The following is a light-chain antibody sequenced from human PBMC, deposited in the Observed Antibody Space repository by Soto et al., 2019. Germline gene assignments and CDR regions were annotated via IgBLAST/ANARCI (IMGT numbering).Light chain of an antibody. J-gene: IGLJ1*01. CDR1: SSDVGGYNY. CDR2: EVS. Sequence: QSVLNQPPSASGSPGQSVTISCTGTSSDVGGYNYVSWYQQHPGKAPKLMIYEVSKRPSGVPDRFSGSKSGNTASLTVSGLQAEDEADYYCSSYAGSNNYVFVTGSKVTVL. V-gene: IGLV2-8*01. CDR3: SSYAGSNNYV.